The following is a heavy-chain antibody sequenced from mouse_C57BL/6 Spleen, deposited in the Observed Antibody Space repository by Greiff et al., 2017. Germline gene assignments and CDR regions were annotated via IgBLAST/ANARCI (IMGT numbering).Heavy chain of an antibody. V-gene: IGHV5-9-1*02. Sequence: EVMLVESGEGLVKPGGSLKLSCAASGFTFSSYAMSWVRQTPEKRLEWVAYISSGGDYIYYADTVKGRFTISRDNARHTLYLQMSSLKSEDTAMYYCTRDRYSGSSPGYFDVWGTGTTVTVSS. J-gene: IGHJ1*03. CDR2: ISSGGDYI. D-gene: IGHD1-1*01. CDR3: TRDRYSGSSPGYFDV. CDR1: GFTFSSYA.